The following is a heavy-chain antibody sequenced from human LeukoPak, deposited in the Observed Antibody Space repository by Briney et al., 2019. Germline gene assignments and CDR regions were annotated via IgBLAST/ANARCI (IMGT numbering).Heavy chain of an antibody. CDR1: GYNFIHYW. CDR2: IYPADSDT. J-gene: IGHJ4*02. CDR3: ARRNWNSGYYLDL. V-gene: IGHV5-51*01. Sequence: GESLKISCEASGYNFIHYWIGWVRQVPGKGLEWMGIIYPADSDTKYSPSFHGQVTISADKSIRTAYLQLVNLKPSDTAIYYCARRNWNSGYYLDLWGQGTPVTVSS. D-gene: IGHD3-22*01.